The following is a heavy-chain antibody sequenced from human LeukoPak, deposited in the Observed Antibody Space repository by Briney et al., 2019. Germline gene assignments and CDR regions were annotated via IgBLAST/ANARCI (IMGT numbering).Heavy chain of an antibody. CDR2: INHSGST. CDR1: GGSFSGYY. CDR3: ARVPARPYCSSTSCYVIWFDP. V-gene: IGHV4-34*01. J-gene: IGHJ5*02. D-gene: IGHD2-2*01. Sequence: SETLSLTCAVYGGSFSGYYWSWIRQPPGKGLEWIGEINHSGSTNYNPSLESRVTISVDTSKNQFSLKLSSVTAADTAVYYCARVPARPYCSSTSCYVIWFDPWGQGTLVTVSS.